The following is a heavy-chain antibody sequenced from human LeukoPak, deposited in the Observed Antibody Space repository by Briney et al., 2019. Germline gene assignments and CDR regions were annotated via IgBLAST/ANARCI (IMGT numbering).Heavy chain of an antibody. V-gene: IGHV4-30-2*01. J-gene: IGHJ4*02. CDR2: IFHSGNT. CDR3: GRGSPRYGVTY. D-gene: IGHD4-17*01. Sequence: SETLSLTCTVSGGSINSAGFSWTWIRQPPGKGLEWIGYIFHSGNTYYSPSLESRVTVSMDRSKNQFSLKLTSVTAADTAVYFCGRGSPRYGVTYWGQGTLVTVSS. CDR1: GGSINSAGFS.